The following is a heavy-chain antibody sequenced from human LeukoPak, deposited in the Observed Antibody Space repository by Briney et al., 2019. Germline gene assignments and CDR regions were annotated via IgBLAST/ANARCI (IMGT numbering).Heavy chain of an antibody. Sequence: GGSLRLSCVASGITFSNYAVSWVRQAPEKGLDWVSVISGSAHKIRYADSVKGRFTISRDNSKNTLYLQMNSLRAEDTAVYYCARETTVTTLPDYWGQGTLVTVSS. D-gene: IGHD4-17*01. CDR3: ARETTVTTLPDY. J-gene: IGHJ4*02. CDR1: GITFSNYA. CDR2: ISGSAHKI. V-gene: IGHV3-23*01.